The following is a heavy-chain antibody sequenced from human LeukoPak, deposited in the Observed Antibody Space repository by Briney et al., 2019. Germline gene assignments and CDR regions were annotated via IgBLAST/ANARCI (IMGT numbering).Heavy chain of an antibody. CDR3: ARDWEGRGAYMDV. Sequence: SETLSLTCTVSGGSISSSSYYWGWIRQPPGKGLEWIGSIYYSGSTYFNPSLKSRVTISVDTSKNQFSLKLSSVTAADTAVYYCARDWEGRGAYMDVWGKGTTVTVSS. CDR1: GGSISSSSYY. CDR2: IYYSGST. V-gene: IGHV4-39*07. D-gene: IGHD1-26*01. J-gene: IGHJ6*03.